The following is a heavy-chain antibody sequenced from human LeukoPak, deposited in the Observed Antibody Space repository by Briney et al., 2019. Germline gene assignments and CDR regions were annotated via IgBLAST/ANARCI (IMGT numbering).Heavy chain of an antibody. CDR3: ARDQGAFYSRSWLDY. J-gene: IGHJ4*02. CDR1: GGSIRGYQ. V-gene: IGHV4-59*01. D-gene: IGHD6-13*01. Sequence: SETLSLTCTVSGGSIRGYQWCWIWQRPRKGLGCIGYVYHSGSTNYNPSLKSRVTISVDTPKNQFSLRLTSVTAADTAVYYCARDQGAFYSRSWLDYWGQGTLVTVSS. CDR2: VYHSGST.